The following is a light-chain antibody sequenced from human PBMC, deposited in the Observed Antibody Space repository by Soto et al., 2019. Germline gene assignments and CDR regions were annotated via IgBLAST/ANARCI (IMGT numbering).Light chain of an antibody. CDR1: QSISGW. V-gene: IGKV1-5*01. CDR2: DAS. CDR3: QHYNSYSH. J-gene: IGKJ5*01. Sequence: DIQITQSPSTLSASVVDRVTIACRASQSISGWLAWYQQKPGKAPKLLIYDASSLQGGVPSRFSGTGSGTEFTLTISSLQPDDFATYYCQHYNSYSHFGQGTRRRL.